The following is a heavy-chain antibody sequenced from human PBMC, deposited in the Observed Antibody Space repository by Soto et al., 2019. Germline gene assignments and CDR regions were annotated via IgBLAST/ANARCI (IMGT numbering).Heavy chain of an antibody. CDR3: AKDLSARMYYYDSRGSRSYYYGMDV. J-gene: IGHJ6*02. D-gene: IGHD3-22*01. CDR1: GFTFSSYA. V-gene: IGHV3-23*01. CDR2: ISGSGGST. Sequence: PGGSLRLSCAASGFTFSSYAMSWVRQAPGKGLEWVSAISGSGGSTYYADSVKGRFTISRDNSKNTLYLQMNSLRAEDTAVYYCAKDLSARMYYYDSRGSRSYYYGMDVWGQGTTVTVPS.